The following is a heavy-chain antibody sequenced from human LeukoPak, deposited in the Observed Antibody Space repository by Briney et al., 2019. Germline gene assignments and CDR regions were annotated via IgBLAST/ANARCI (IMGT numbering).Heavy chain of an antibody. V-gene: IGHV4-34*01. J-gene: IGHJ5*02. CDR2: INHSGST. D-gene: IGHD3-10*01. Sequence: SETLSLTCAVYGGSFSGYYWSWIRQPPGKGLEWIGEINHSGSTNYNPSLKSRVTISVDTSKNQFSLKLSSVTAADTAVYYCARESRYYYGSGSYYGMSVVWFDPWGQGTLVTVSS. CDR3: ARESRYYYGSGSYYGMSVVWFDP. CDR1: GGSFSGYY.